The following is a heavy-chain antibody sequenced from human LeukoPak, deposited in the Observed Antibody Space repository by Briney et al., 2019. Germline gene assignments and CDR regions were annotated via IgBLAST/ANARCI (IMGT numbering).Heavy chain of an antibody. D-gene: IGHD2-2*01. CDR2: ISWNGGSI. Sequence: PGGSLRLSCAGSGFTFDDYAMHWVRQAPGKGLEWVSGISWNGGSIDYADSVKGRITTSRDNTKNSLFLHMNSLRAEDTALYYCVKDISIEVVTVAIGHTAFDIWGQGTMVTVSS. CDR3: VKDISIEVVTVAIGHTAFDI. V-gene: IGHV3-9*01. J-gene: IGHJ3*02. CDR1: GFTFDDYA.